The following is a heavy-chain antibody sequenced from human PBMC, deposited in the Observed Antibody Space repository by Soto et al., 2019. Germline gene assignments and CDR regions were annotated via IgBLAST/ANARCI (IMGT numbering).Heavy chain of an antibody. Sequence: SQTLSPPCALSGDSVSRNSAAWNWIRQSPSRGLEWLGRTYYRSKWYNDYAVSVKSRITLNPDTSKNQFSLQLNSVTPEDTAVYYCARVRLVGGWFLDAFDIWGQGTMVTVSS. D-gene: IGHD6-19*01. CDR1: GDSVSRNSAA. V-gene: IGHV6-1*01. CDR2: TYYRSKWYN. J-gene: IGHJ3*02. CDR3: ARVRLVGGWFLDAFDI.